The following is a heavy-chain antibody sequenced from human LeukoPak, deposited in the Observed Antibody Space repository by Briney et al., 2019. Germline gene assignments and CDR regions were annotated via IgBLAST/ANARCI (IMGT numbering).Heavy chain of an antibody. CDR3: ARVVVPAAHPPAFDI. Sequence: ASVKVSCKASGYTFTSYGISWVRQAPGQGLEWMGWISAYNGNTNYAQKLQGRVTMTTDTSTSTAHMELRSLRSDDTAVYYCARVVVPAAHPPAFDIWGQGTMVTVSS. D-gene: IGHD2-2*01. J-gene: IGHJ3*02. V-gene: IGHV1-18*01. CDR1: GYTFTSYG. CDR2: ISAYNGNT.